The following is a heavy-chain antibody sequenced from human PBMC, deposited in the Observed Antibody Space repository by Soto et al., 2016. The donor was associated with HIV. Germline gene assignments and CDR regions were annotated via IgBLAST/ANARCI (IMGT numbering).Heavy chain of an antibody. V-gene: IGHV3-23*01. CDR2: ISGSGETT. D-gene: IGHD1-1*01. Sequence: EVQLLQSGGGLVQPGGSLRLSCAASGFRFNSYTLNWVRQAPGKGLEWVSSISGSGETTYYADSVKGRFTISRDNSKNTLYLQMTSLRAEDTAVYYCARALEMATIYYSYYFDNWGQGTLVTVSS. CDR1: GFRFNSYT. CDR3: ARALEMATIYYSYYFDN. J-gene: IGHJ4*02.